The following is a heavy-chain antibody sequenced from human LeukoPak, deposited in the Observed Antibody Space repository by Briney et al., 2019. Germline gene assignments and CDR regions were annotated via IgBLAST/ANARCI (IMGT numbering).Heavy chain of an antibody. V-gene: IGHV1-69*13. CDR1: GGTFSSYA. D-gene: IGHD2-2*01. Sequence: SVKVSCKASGGTFSSYAISWVRQAPGQGLEWMGGIIPIFGTANYAQKFQGRVTITADESTSTAYMELSSLRSEDTAVYYCARGVVPAAMEDNWFDPWGQGTLVIVSS. CDR3: ARGVVPAAMEDNWFDP. J-gene: IGHJ5*02. CDR2: IIPIFGTA.